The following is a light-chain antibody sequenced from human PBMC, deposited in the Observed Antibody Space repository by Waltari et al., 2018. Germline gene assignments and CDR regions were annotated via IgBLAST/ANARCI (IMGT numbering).Light chain of an antibody. CDR1: QRVSSN. CDR2: GAS. V-gene: IGKV3-15*01. CDR3: QQYNNWPTWT. Sequence: EIVMTQSPATMSVSPGERATLPCRASQRVSSNLAWYQQKPGQAPRLLIYGASTRATGIPARFRCSGSGTKFTLTISTMQSEDFAVYYCQQYNNWPTWTFGQGTKVEIK. J-gene: IGKJ1*01.